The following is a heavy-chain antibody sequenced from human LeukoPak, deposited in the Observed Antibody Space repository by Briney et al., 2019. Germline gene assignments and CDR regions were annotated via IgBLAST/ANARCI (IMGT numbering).Heavy chain of an antibody. Sequence: PGGSLRLSCAASGFTFSSCAMHWVRQAPGKGLEYVSTISSNGDNTYYANSVKGRFTISRDNSKNTLYLQMGSLRAEDVAVYYCARGGFLEWSAFDYWGQGTLVTVSS. D-gene: IGHD3-3*01. J-gene: IGHJ4*02. CDR2: ISSNGDNT. CDR3: ARGGFLEWSAFDY. V-gene: IGHV3-64*01. CDR1: GFTFSSCA.